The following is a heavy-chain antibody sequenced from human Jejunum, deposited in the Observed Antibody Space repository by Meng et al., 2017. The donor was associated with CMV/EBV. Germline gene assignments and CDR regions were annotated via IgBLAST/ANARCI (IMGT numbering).Heavy chain of an antibody. J-gene: IGHJ4*02. CDR3: ARDIYSSSLNWGY. Sequence: EVQMLESXXXXXQXXGXXRLSCAASGFSVSGHCMTWVRQAPGKGLEWVSVIYSGGSTYYADSVMGRFTISRDNSKNTLYLQMNSLRVEDTAVYYCARDIYSSSLNWGYWGQGTLVTVSS. V-gene: IGHV3-66*01. CDR1: GFSVSGHC. CDR2: IYSGGST. D-gene: IGHD6-6*01.